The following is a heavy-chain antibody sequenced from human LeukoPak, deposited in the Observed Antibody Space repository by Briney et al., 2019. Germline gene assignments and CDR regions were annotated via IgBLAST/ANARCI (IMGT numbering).Heavy chain of an antibody. Sequence: GGSLRLSCAASGFTFSSYSMNWVRQAPGKGLEWVSSISSSSSYIYYADSVKGRFTVSRDNAKNSLYLQMNSLRAEDTAVYYCARVPVVVAASYFDYWGQGTLVTVSS. V-gene: IGHV3-21*01. CDR1: GFTFSSYS. CDR2: ISSSSSYI. D-gene: IGHD2-15*01. J-gene: IGHJ4*02. CDR3: ARVPVVVAASYFDY.